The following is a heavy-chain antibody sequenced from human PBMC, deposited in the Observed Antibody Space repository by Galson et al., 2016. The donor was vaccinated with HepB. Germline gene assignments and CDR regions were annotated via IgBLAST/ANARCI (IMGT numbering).Heavy chain of an antibody. CDR2: ITGSGNRT. Sequence: SLRLSCAGSGLSFNFYAMHWVRQAPGKGLEWVSSITGSGNRTYFADSLKGRFTISRDNSKNTVYLQMSSLRAEDTAIYYCARFYLGSRQFYFDFWGQGILVTVSS. J-gene: IGHJ4*02. CDR1: GLSFNFYA. D-gene: IGHD2/OR15-2a*01. V-gene: IGHV3-23*01. CDR3: ARFYLGSRQFYFDF.